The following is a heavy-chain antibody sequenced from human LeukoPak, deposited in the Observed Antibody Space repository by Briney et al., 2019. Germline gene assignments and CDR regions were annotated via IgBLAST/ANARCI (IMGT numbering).Heavy chain of an antibody. CDR1: GFTFSSYW. V-gene: IGHV3-7*01. CDR3: AKDQVRGYSYGIKDY. Sequence: GGSLRLSCAASGFTFSSYWMSWVRQAPGKGLELVANIKQDGSEKYYVDSVKGRFTISRDNAKNSLYLQMNSLRAEDTAVYYCAKDQVRGYSYGIKDYWGQGTLVTVSS. D-gene: IGHD5-18*01. J-gene: IGHJ4*02. CDR2: IKQDGSEK.